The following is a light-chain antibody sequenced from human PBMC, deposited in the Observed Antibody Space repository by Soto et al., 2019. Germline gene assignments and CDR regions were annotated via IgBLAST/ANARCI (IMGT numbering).Light chain of an antibody. J-gene: IGKJ1*01. V-gene: IGKV3D-20*02. CDR1: QSVSSSY. Sequence: EIVLTQSPGALSLSPGERATLSCRASQSVSSSYLAWYQQKPGQAPRLFIYDASNRATGIPARFSGSGSWTDFTLTISSLEPEDFAVYYCQQRANWPWTFGQGTKVDIK. CDR3: QQRANWPWT. CDR2: DAS.